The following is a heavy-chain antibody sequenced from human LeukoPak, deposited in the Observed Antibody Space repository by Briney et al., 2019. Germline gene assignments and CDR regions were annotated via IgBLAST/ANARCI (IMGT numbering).Heavy chain of an antibody. CDR3: AKISETRQPWLRYYYYYMDV. D-gene: IGHD5-12*01. CDR1: GFTFSSYG. Sequence: GGSLRLSCAASGFTFSSYGMSWVRQAPGKGLGWVSAIRGSGGSTYYADSVKGRFTISRDNSKNTLYLQMNSLRAEDTAVYYCAKISETRQPWLRYYYYYMDVWGKGTTVTISS. V-gene: IGHV3-23*01. CDR2: IRGSGGST. J-gene: IGHJ6*03.